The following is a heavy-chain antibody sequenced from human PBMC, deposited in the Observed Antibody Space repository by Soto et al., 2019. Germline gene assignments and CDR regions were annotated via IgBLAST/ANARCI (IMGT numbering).Heavy chain of an antibody. J-gene: IGHJ4*02. D-gene: IGHD4-4*01. Sequence: QVQLVESGGGVVQPGRSLRLSCAASGFTFSSFSLHWVRQTPGKGLEWLALISYDGSTKYNADSVKGRFTISRDNSKNTMYLQFNSQRPEDTAVYYCARTTTVSGPTEFDYWGQGTLVTVSS. CDR2: ISYDGSTK. V-gene: IGHV3-30-3*01. CDR3: ARTTTVSGPTEFDY. CDR1: GFTFSSFS.